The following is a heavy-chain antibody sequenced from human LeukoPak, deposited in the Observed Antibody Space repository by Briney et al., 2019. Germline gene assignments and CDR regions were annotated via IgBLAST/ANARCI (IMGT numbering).Heavy chain of an antibody. J-gene: IGHJ4*02. Sequence: ASETLSLTCAVYGESSFSSYYWSWIRQTPGGALEWIGEINHSGYTNYNPSLKSRVTLSIDTSKNQFSLRLNSVTAADTAVYYCSRQVVGNDYWGQRTLVTVSS. CDR3: SRQVVGNDY. D-gene: IGHD3-22*01. V-gene: IGHV4-34*01. CDR2: INHSGYT. CDR1: GESSFSSYY.